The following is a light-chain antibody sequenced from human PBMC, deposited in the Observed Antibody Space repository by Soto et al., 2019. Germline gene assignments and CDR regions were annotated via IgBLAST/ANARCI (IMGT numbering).Light chain of an antibody. V-gene: IGKV1-5*03. CDR2: KAS. J-gene: IGKJ4*01. CDR1: QSISSW. CDR3: QQYNSYPVT. Sequence: DIQMTQPPSTLPASLGDRVTITCRASQSISSWLAWYQQKPGKAPKLLIYKASSLESGVPSRFSGSGSGTEFTLTISSLQPDDLATYYCQQYNSYPVTFGGGTKVDIK.